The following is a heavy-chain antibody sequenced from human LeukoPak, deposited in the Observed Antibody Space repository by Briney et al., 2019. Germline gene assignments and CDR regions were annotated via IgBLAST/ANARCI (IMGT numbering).Heavy chain of an antibody. D-gene: IGHD5-24*01. Sequence: KTSETLSLTCTVSGGSISSGGYYWSCIRQPPGKGLEWIGYIYHSGSTYYNPSLKSRVTISVDRSKNQFSLKLSSVTAADTAVYYCATQGGMATTPAAFDIWGQGTMVTVSS. CDR1: GGSISSGGYY. V-gene: IGHV4-30-2*01. CDR3: ATQGGMATTPAAFDI. J-gene: IGHJ3*02. CDR2: IYHSGST.